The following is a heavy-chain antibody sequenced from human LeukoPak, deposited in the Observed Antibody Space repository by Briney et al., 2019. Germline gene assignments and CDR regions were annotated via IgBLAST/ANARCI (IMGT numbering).Heavy chain of an antibody. D-gene: IGHD3-10*01. CDR2: INWNGGST. CDR1: GFTFDDYG. V-gene: IGHV3-20*04. Sequence: GGSLRLSCAASGFTFDDYGMSWVRQAPGKGLEWVSGINWNGGSTGYADSVKGRFTISRDNAKNSLYLQMNSLRAEDTAVYYCARDVARGAAEYFDYWGQGTLVTVSS. J-gene: IGHJ4*02. CDR3: ARDVARGAAEYFDY.